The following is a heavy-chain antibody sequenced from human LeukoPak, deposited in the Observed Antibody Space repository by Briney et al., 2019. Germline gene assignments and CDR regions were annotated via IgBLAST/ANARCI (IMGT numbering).Heavy chain of an antibody. J-gene: IGHJ4*02. CDR1: GFIFKSHW. V-gene: IGHV3-7*01. Sequence: PGESLRLSCAASGFIFKSHWVTWVRQAPGKGLRWVASIRQDGSVKYYVDSVQGRFTISRDDAMNSLYLQMNSLRAEDTAVYYCARWSHDSFGYYWISSWGQGALVTVSS. CDR3: ARWSHDSFGYYWISS. D-gene: IGHD3-22*01. CDR2: IRQDGSVK.